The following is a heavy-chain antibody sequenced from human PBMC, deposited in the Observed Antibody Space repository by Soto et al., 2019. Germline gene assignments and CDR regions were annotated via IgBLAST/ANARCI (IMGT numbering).Heavy chain of an antibody. D-gene: IGHD6-13*01. J-gene: IGHJ6*02. CDR3: ARVFIAAGPIYYYGMDV. Sequence: QVQLQESGPGLVKPSQTLSLPCTVSGCSISSGDYYWSWIRQPPGKGLEWIGYIYYSGSTYYNPSLRSRVTRSVDTSKNQFSLKLSSVTAAATAVYYCARVFIAAGPIYYYGMDVWGQGTTVTVSS. CDR1: GCSISSGDYY. V-gene: IGHV4-30-4*01. CDR2: IYYSGST.